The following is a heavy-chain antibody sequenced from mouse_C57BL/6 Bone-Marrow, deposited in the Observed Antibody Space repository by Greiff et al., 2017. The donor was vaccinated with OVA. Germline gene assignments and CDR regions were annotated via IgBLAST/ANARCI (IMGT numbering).Heavy chain of an antibody. V-gene: IGHV1-59*01. CDR1: GYTFTSYW. CDR2: IDPSDSYT. Sequence: QVQLQQPGAELVRPGTSVKLSCKASGYTFTSYWMHWVKQRPGQGLEWIGVIDPSDSYTNYNQKFKGKATLTVDTSSSTAYMPLSSLTSEDSAVYYCAREDSYGSSDAMDYWGQGTSVTVSS. CDR3: AREDSYGSSDAMDY. D-gene: IGHD1-1*01. J-gene: IGHJ4*01.